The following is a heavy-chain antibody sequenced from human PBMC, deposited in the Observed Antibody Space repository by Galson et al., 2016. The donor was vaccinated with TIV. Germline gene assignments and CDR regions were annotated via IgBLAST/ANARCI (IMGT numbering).Heavy chain of an antibody. D-gene: IGHD4-11*01. J-gene: IGHJ6*02. CDR2: INPSGVRT. V-gene: IGHV1-46*01. Sequence: SVKVSCKGSVYTFTSYYIYWLRQAPGQGLEWMGLINPSGVRTNYAQKFQGRVTMTRDTSTSTVYMELRSLRSEDTAVYYCATTESGINVWGQGTSITVFS. CDR1: VYTFTSYY. CDR3: ATTESGINV.